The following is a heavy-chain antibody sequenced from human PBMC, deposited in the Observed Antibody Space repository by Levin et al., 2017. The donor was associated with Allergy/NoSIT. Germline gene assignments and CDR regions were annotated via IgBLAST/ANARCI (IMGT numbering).Heavy chain of an antibody. CDR2: IYYSGST. J-gene: IGHJ4*02. V-gene: IGHV4-59*01. D-gene: IGHD6-19*01. CDR1: GGSISSYY. CDR3: ARVRPYSSGWETFDY. Sequence: SETLSLTCTVSGGSISSYYWSWIRQPPGKGLEWIGYIYYSGSTNYNPSLKSRVTISVDTSKNQFSLKLSSVTAADTAVYYCARVRPYSSGWETFDYWGQGTLVTVSS.